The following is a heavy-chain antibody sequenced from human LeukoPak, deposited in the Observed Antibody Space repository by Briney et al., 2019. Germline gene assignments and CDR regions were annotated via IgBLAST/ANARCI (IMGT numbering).Heavy chain of an antibody. CDR2: IYYSGST. CDR3: ARGEHYGDYSY. CDR1: GGSISSYY. Sequence: PSETLSLTCTVSGGSISSYYWSWIRQPPGKGLEWIGYIYYSGSTNYNPSLESRVTISVDTSKNQFSLKLSSVTAADTAVYYCARGEHYGDYSYWGQGTLVTVSS. V-gene: IGHV4-59*01. D-gene: IGHD4-17*01. J-gene: IGHJ4*02.